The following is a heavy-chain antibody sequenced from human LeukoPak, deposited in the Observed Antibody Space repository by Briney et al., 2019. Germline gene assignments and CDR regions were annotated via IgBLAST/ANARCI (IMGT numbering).Heavy chain of an antibody. CDR1: GFTVSSDY. Sequence: GGPLRLSCAASGFTVSSDYMSWVRQAPGKGLEWVSVIHSGGSTYYADSVKGRFTISRDKSKNTVYLQMNSLRFEDTAMYYCARNWFDPWGQGTLVTVSS. V-gene: IGHV3-53*05. CDR3: ARNWFDP. CDR2: IHSGGST. J-gene: IGHJ5*02.